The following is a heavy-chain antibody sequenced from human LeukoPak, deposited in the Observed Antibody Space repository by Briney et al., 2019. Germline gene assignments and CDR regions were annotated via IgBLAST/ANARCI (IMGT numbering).Heavy chain of an antibody. D-gene: IGHD1-26*01. CDR2: LYSSGGT. V-gene: IGHV3-66*01. CDR1: GFTFSSYW. CDR3: AAKGNGYSGIYVFAH. Sequence: GGSLRLSCAASGFTFSSYWMHWVRQAPGKGLEWVSVLYSSGGTKYADSVKGRFTISRDSSDNTLHLQMNSLRAEDTAVYYCAAKGNGYSGIYVFAHWGQGTLVTVSS. J-gene: IGHJ4*02.